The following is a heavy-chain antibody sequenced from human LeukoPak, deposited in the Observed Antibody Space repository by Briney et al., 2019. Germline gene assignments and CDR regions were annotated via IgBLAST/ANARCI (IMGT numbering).Heavy chain of an antibody. CDR3: AKFILTGYEGVCFDY. CDR1: GFTFSSYA. Sequence: GGSLRLSCAASGFTFSSYAMSWVRQAPGKGLEWVSAISGSGGSTYYADPVKGRFIISRDNSKNTLYLQMNSLRAEDTAVYYCAKFILTGYEGVCFDYWGQGTLVTVSS. J-gene: IGHJ4*02. D-gene: IGHD3-9*01. CDR2: ISGSGGST. V-gene: IGHV3-23*01.